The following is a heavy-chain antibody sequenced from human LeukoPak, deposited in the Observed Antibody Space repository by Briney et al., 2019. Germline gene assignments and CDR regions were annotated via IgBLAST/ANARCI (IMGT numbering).Heavy chain of an antibody. D-gene: IGHD6-13*01. CDR3: ARKPSSSWYRFDY. CDR2: ISSSGSTI. V-gene: IGHV3-48*03. Sequence: GESLTLSCAASGFTFSSYEMNWVRQAPGKGLEWVSYISSSGSTIYYADSVKGRFTISRNNAKNSLYLQMNSLRAEDTAVYYCARKPSSSWYRFDYWGQGTPVTVSS. CDR1: GFTFSSYE. J-gene: IGHJ4*02.